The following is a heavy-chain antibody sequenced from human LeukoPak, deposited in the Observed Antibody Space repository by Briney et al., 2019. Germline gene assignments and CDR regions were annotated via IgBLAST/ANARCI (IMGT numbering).Heavy chain of an antibody. CDR2: IYTSGST. Sequence: SQTLSLTCTVSGASISSGSYYWSWIRQPAGKGLEWIGRIYTSGSTNYNPSLKSRVTISVDTSKNQFSLKLSSVTAADTAVYYCARGYGVWSGYYNWFDPWGQGTLVTVSS. J-gene: IGHJ5*02. V-gene: IGHV4-61*02. CDR3: ARGYGVWSGYYNWFDP. D-gene: IGHD3-3*01. CDR1: GASISSGSYY.